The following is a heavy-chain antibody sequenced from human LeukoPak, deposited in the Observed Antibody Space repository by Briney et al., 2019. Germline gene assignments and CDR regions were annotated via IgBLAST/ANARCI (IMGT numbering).Heavy chain of an antibody. CDR2: ISGSGGST. CDR3: AKDKESDDSSGYLD. J-gene: IGHJ4*02. CDR1: GFTFSSYA. Sequence: QSGGSLRLSCAASGFTFSSYAMSWVRQAPGKGLEWVSAISGSGGSTYYADSVKGQFTISRDNSKNTPYLQMNSLRAEDTAVYYCAKDKESDDSSGYLDWGQGTLVTVSS. D-gene: IGHD3-22*01. V-gene: IGHV3-23*01.